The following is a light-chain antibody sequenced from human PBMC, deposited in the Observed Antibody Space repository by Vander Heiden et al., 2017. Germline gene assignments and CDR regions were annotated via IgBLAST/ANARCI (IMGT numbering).Light chain of an antibody. Sequence: DIEMTQSPSTMSASVGDRVTIICRASQNVSRWLSWFQQNPGKAPKVLIYKASTLKRGVPSRFSGSGSGTEFTLTISSLQPDDFATYYCQQYNTYPSITFGQGTRLDI. CDR1: QNVSRW. J-gene: IGKJ5*01. V-gene: IGKV1-5*03. CDR3: QQYNTYPSIT. CDR2: KAS.